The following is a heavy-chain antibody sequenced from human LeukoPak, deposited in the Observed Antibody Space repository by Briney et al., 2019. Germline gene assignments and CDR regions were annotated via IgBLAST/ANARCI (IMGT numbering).Heavy chain of an antibody. CDR3: ARDYYGSGSYYFPLFDY. Sequence: ASVKVSCKASGYTFTGYYMHWVRQAPGQGLEWMGWINPNSGGTNYAQKFQGRVTMTRDTSISTAYMELSRLRSDDTAVYYCARDYYGSGSYYFPLFDYWGQGTLVTVSS. D-gene: IGHD3-10*01. V-gene: IGHV1-2*02. J-gene: IGHJ4*02. CDR1: GYTFTGYY. CDR2: INPNSGGT.